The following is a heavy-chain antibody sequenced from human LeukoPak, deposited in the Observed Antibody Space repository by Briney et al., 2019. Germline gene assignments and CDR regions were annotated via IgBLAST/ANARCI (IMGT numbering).Heavy chain of an antibody. CDR1: GYTFTSYA. Sequence: ASVKVSCKASGYTFTSYAVNWVRQAPGQSFEWLGWIDAGNGKTKYSQEFQGRVTITRDTSASTAYMELSRLRSEDMAVYYCARGLLEDYDSSGYSDWGQGTLVTVSS. CDR3: ARGLLEDYDSSGYSD. J-gene: IGHJ4*02. D-gene: IGHD3-22*01. V-gene: IGHV1-3*03. CDR2: IDAGNGKT.